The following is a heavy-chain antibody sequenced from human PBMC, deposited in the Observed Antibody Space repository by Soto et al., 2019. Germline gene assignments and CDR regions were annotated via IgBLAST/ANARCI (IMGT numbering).Heavy chain of an antibody. CDR2: IWYDGSNK. Sequence: PGGSLRLSCAASGFTFSSYGMHWVRQAPGKGLEWVAVIWYDGSNKYYADSVKGRFTISRDNSKNTLYLQMNSLRAEDTAVYYCARDMYCSSTSCYTTGGSYYYYYGMDVWGQGTTVTVSS. CDR1: GFTFSSYG. J-gene: IGHJ6*02. D-gene: IGHD2-2*02. CDR3: ARDMYCSSTSCYTTGGSYYYYYGMDV. V-gene: IGHV3-33*01.